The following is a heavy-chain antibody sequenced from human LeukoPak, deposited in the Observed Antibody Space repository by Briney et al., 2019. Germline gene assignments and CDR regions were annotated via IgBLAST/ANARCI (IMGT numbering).Heavy chain of an antibody. D-gene: IGHD3-22*01. CDR2: ISGSGGST. Sequence: GGSLRLSCAASGFTFSSYAMSWVRQVPGKGLEWVSAISGSGGSTYYADSVKGRFTISRDNSKNTPYLQMNSLRAEDTAVYYCAKSSYYDSSGYYREYYFDYWGQGTLVTVSS. CDR1: GFTFSSYA. V-gene: IGHV3-23*01. J-gene: IGHJ4*02. CDR3: AKSSYYDSSGYYREYYFDY.